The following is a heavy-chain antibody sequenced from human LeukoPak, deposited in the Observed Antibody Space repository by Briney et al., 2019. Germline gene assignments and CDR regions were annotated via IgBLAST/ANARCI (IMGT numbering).Heavy chain of an antibody. V-gene: IGHV3-30*18. D-gene: IGHD2-15*01. CDR3: AKDIYCSGGSCYFYYYYYYGMDV. CDR1: GFTLSTYG. CDR2: ISYDGSNK. Sequence: GRSLRLSCAASGFTLSTYGMHWVRQAPGKGLEWVAVISYDGSNKYYADSVKGRFTISRDNSKNTLYLQMNSLRAEDTAVYYCAKDIYCSGGSCYFYYYYYYGMDVWGQGTTVTVSS. J-gene: IGHJ6*02.